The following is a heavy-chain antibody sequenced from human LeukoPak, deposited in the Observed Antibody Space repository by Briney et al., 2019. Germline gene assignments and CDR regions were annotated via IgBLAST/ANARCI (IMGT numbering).Heavy chain of an antibody. CDR2: ISGSGGST. Sequence: GGSLRLSCAASGFTFSSYAMSWVRQAPGKGLEWVSAISGSGGSTYYADSVKGRFTISRDNSKNTLYLQMNSLRAEDTAVYCCAKAHYDILTGCYMGICFVPWGQGTLVSVSS. J-gene: IGHJ5*02. CDR3: AKAHYDILTGCYMGICFVP. V-gene: IGHV3-23*01. CDR1: GFTFSSYA. D-gene: IGHD3-9*01.